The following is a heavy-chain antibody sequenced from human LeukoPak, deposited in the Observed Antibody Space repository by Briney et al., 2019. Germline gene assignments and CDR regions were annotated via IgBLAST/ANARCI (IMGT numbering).Heavy chain of an antibody. J-gene: IGHJ3*02. Sequence: SETLSLTCTVSGGSISSGGHYWSWIRQHPGKGLEWIGYIYYSGSTYYNPSLKSRVTISVDTSKNQFSLKLSSVTAADTAVYYCARDFAVAATRVDAFDIWGQGTMVTVSS. CDR1: GGSISSGGHY. V-gene: IGHV4-31*03. CDR3: ARDFAVAATRVDAFDI. CDR2: IYYSGST. D-gene: IGHD2-15*01.